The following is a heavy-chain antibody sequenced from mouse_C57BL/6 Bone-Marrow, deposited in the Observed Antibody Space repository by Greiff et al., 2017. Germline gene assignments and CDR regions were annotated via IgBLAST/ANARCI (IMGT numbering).Heavy chain of an antibody. V-gene: IGHV1-19*01. Sequence: EVQLQQSGPVLVKPGASVKMSCKASGYTFTDYYMNWVKQSHGKSLEWIGVINPYNGGTSYNQKFKGKATLTVDKSSSTAYMELNSLTSEDSAVYYCARKGEDYDVPYWGQGTLVTVSA. CDR3: ARKGEDYDVPY. J-gene: IGHJ3*01. CDR2: INPYNGGT. CDR1: GYTFTDYY. D-gene: IGHD2-4*01.